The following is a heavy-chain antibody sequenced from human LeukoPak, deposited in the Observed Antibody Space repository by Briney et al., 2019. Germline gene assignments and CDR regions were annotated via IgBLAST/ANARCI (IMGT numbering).Heavy chain of an antibody. CDR3: ARDRAVAGGNY. Sequence: PGGSLRLSCTASGFTFSTYAMGWARQAPGKGLEWVSGIGSNGVNRYYADSAKGRFTISRDNAKNSLYLQMNSLRAEDTAVYYCARDRAVAGGNYWGQGTLVTVSS. CDR1: GFTFSTYA. D-gene: IGHD6-19*01. V-gene: IGHV3-23*01. CDR2: IGSNGVNR. J-gene: IGHJ4*02.